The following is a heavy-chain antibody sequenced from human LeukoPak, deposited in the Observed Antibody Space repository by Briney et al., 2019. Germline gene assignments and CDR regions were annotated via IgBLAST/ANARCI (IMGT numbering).Heavy chain of an antibody. Sequence: PGGSLRLSCAASGFTFSSYGMHWVRQAPGKGLEWVAVISYDGSNKYYADSVKGRFTISRDISKNTLYLQMNSLRAEDTAVYYCAKSGSGWEDNFDYWGQGTLVTVSS. J-gene: IGHJ4*02. CDR1: GFTFSSYG. V-gene: IGHV3-30*18. D-gene: IGHD6-19*01. CDR3: AKSGSGWEDNFDY. CDR2: ISYDGSNK.